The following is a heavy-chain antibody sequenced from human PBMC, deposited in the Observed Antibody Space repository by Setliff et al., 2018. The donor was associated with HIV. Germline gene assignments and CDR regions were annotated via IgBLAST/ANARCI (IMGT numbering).Heavy chain of an antibody. V-gene: IGHV3-72*01. D-gene: IGHD2-2*01. CDR3: ARSRVKVDWFDP. Sequence: GGSLRLSCAVSGFTVSDTHMTWVRQAPGEGLEWVGRSRNKPNSYTTEYAASVKGRFTISRDDSKNSLYLQLNRLRAEDTAVYYCARSRVKVDWFDPWGQGTLVTVSS. CDR1: GFTVSDTH. J-gene: IGHJ5*02. CDR2: SRNKPNSYTT.